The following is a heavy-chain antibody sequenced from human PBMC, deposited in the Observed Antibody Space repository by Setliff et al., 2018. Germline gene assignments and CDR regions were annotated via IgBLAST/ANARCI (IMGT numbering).Heavy chain of an antibody. V-gene: IGHV4-34*01. D-gene: IGHD6-19*01. CDR1: GGSFSDYY. CDR3: AREGPESDSSGYMDV. CDR2: INHSGST. J-gene: IGHJ6*03. Sequence: PSETLSLTCTVYGGSFSDYYWGWIRQPPGKGLEWIAEINHSGSTNFNPSLRSRVTISVDPSKNHFSLKMTSVTAADTAVYYCAREGPESDSSGYMDVWGQGTTVTVSS.